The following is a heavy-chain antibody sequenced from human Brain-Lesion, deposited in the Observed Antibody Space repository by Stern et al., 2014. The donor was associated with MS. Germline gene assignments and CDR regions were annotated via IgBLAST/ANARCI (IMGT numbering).Heavy chain of an antibody. D-gene: IGHD3-10*01. CDR3: AKLWLGELPESPFDY. J-gene: IGHJ4*02. CDR1: GGSISRSSYY. V-gene: IGHV4-39*01. Sequence: MQLVESGPGLVKPSETLSLTCTVSGGSISRSSYYWGWIRQPPGKGLEWIGSIYYRGSTYYNPSLKSRVTISMDTSKNQFSLRRSSVTAADTAVYFCAKLWLGELPESPFDYWGQGTLVTVSS. CDR2: IYYRGST.